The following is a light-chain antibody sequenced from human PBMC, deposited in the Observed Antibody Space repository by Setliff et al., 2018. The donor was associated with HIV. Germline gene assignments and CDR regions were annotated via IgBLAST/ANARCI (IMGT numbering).Light chain of an antibody. CDR2: GAS. V-gene: IGKV1-39*01. J-gene: IGKJ1*01. CDR3: QQSYSNPWT. Sequence: DIQMTQSPSSLSASVGDRVTITCRASQSISTYLNWYQHQPGQVPKILIYGASSLQSGVPSRFSGSGSGTAFTLTISCLQPDDFAIYYCQQSYSNPWTFGQGTKVDIK. CDR1: QSISTY.